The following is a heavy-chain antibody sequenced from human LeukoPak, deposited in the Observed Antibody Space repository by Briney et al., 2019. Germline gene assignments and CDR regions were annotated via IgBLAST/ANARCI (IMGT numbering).Heavy chain of an antibody. CDR2: MHYSGST. Sequence: SETLSLTCTVSGGSISSYYWSWIRQSPGKGLEWIGHMHYSGSTNYNFSLESRVTMSMDTSKRQISLKLSSVTAADTAVYCCARDSPFEWAVFGDSFDIWGQGTVVTVSS. CDR1: GGSISSYY. CDR3: ARDSPFEWAVFGDSFDI. D-gene: IGHD3-3*01. J-gene: IGHJ3*02. V-gene: IGHV4-59*01.